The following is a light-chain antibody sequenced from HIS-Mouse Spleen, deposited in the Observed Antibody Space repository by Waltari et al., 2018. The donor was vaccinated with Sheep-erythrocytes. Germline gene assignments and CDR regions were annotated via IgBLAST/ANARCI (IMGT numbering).Light chain of an antibody. J-gene: IGKJ2*01. Sequence: EIVLTHSPAPLSLSPGARATHSCRASQSVSSYLARYQQKPGQAPRLLIYDASNRATGSPARFSGSGSGTDFTLTISSLEPEDFAVYYCQQRSNWYTFGQGTKLEIK. CDR1: QSVSSY. V-gene: IGKV3-11*01. CDR2: DAS. CDR3: QQRSNWYT.